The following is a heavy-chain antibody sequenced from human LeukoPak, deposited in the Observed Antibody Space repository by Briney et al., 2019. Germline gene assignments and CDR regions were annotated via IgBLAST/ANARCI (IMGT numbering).Heavy chain of an antibody. Sequence: SETLSLTCTVSGDSIISYYWSWIRQPPGKGLEWVGYIYYSGSTNYNPSLKSRVTMSVDTSMNQFSLKLRYVTAADTAVLYCAGGPTTTWFPCLDPWGQGTLVTVSS. CDR3: AGGPTTTWFPCLDP. CDR2: IYYSGST. V-gene: IGHV4-59*01. CDR1: GDSIISYY. J-gene: IGHJ5*02. D-gene: IGHD3-9*01.